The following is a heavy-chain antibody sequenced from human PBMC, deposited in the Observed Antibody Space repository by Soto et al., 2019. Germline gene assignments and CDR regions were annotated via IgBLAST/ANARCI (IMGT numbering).Heavy chain of an antibody. V-gene: IGHV4-59*08. J-gene: IGHJ4*02. Sequence: QVQLRESGPGLVRPSETLSLTCTVSGGSITGYYWSWIRQPPGKGLEWIGYIYDSGTTTYNAALKSRVTISANTSKNQFSLNLRSVTAADTAVYYCARRNYGEEGYFFDFWGQGLRVTVSS. D-gene: IGHD4-17*01. CDR3: ARRNYGEEGYFFDF. CDR2: IYDSGTT. CDR1: GGSITGYY.